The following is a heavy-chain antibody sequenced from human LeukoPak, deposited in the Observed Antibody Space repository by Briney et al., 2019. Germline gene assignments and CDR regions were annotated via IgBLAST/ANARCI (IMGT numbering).Heavy chain of an antibody. V-gene: IGHV3-7*01. D-gene: IGHD3-22*01. J-gene: IGHJ4*02. CDR1: GFTFSSYW. CDR3: ARDPGYYYDSSGYSHYFDY. CDR2: IKQDGSEK. Sequence: GGSLRLSCAASGFTFSSYWMSWVRQAPGKGLEWVANIKQDGSEKYYVDSVKGRFTISRDDAKNSLYLQMNSLRAEDTAVYYCARDPGYYYDSSGYSHYFDYWGRGTLVTVSS.